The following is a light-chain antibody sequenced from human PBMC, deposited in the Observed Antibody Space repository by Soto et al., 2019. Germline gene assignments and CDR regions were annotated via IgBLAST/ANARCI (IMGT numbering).Light chain of an antibody. J-gene: IGKJ1*01. CDR1: QSISSW. Sequence: DIQMTQSPSTLSASVGDRVTITCRASQSISSWLAWYQQKPGKAPKLLIYDASSLESGVPSRFSGSGSGTEFTLAISSLQPDDFATYYCQQYNSYPLAFGQGTKVEIK. CDR3: QQYNSYPLA. V-gene: IGKV1-5*01. CDR2: DAS.